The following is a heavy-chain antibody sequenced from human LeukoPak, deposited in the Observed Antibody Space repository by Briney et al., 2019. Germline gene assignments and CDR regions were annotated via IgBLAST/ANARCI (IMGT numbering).Heavy chain of an antibody. CDR1: AFTFSSYA. Sequence: PGGSLRLSCAASAFTFSSYAMSWVRQAPGKGLEWVSTISDSGDSTYHADSVRGRFTISRDNSKNTLYLQMNSLRGEDTAVYYCAKDLDNGQRSNNLYYFDYWGQGTLVTVSS. CDR2: ISDSGDST. V-gene: IGHV3-23*01. CDR3: AKDLDNGQRSNNLYYFDY. D-gene: IGHD6-25*01. J-gene: IGHJ4*02.